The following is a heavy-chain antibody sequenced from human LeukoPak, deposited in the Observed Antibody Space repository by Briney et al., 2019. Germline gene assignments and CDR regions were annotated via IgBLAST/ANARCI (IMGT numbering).Heavy chain of an antibody. CDR1: RFTLSHYW. Sequence: QPGGSQRLSCAASRFTLSHYWMSWVRQAPGKGLEWVANIKQDGSETYYVDSVKGRFTISRDNAKNSLSLQMNSLRAEDTAVYYCARQRGSGCLDYWGQGTLVTVSS. V-gene: IGHV3-7*01. J-gene: IGHJ4*02. D-gene: IGHD6-19*01. CDR2: IKQDGSET. CDR3: ARQRGSGCLDY.